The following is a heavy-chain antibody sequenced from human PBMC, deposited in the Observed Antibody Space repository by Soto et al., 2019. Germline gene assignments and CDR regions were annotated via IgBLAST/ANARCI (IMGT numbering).Heavy chain of an antibody. J-gene: IGHJ6*02. Sequence: PGGSLRLSCAASGFTFSSYAINWVRQAPGKGLEWVSTISGSGENTYYADSVKGRFTISRDNSKNMMYLQMNSLRAEDAALYYYATNARQANYYYYGMDVWGQGTTVTVSS. CDR1: GFTFSSYA. CDR2: ISGSGENT. V-gene: IGHV3-23*01. CDR3: ATNARQANYYYYGMDV.